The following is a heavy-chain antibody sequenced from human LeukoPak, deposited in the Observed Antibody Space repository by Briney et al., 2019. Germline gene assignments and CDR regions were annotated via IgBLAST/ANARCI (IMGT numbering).Heavy chain of an antibody. V-gene: IGHV1-3*01. CDR2: INAGNGDT. CDR1: GYTFTSYA. D-gene: IGHD6-13*01. J-gene: IGHJ2*01. CDR3: ARVKSAAGYWYFDL. Sequence: ASVKVSCKASGYTFTSYAMHWVRQAPGQRLEWMGWINAGNGDTKYSQKFQGRVTITRDTSASTAYMELSSLRSEDTAVYYCARVKSAAGYWYFDLWGRGTLVTVSS.